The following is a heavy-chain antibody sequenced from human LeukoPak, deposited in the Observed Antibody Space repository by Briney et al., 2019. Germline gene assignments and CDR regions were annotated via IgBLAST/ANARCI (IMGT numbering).Heavy chain of an antibody. CDR1: GFTFSSYG. V-gene: IGHV3-23*01. CDR2: ISGSGGST. D-gene: IGHD6-19*01. CDR3: AKNQWLGPRYFDY. Sequence: GGSLRLSCAASGFTFSSYGMSWARQAPGKGLEWVSAISGSGGSTYYADSVKGRFTISRDNSKNTLYLQMNSLRAEDTAVYYCAKNQWLGPRYFDYWGQGTLVTVSS. J-gene: IGHJ4*02.